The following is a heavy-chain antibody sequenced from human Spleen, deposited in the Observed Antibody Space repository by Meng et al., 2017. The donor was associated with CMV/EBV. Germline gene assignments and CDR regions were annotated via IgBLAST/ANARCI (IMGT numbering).Heavy chain of an antibody. CDR3: ARAFGGRDY. Sequence: GGSLRLSCXASGFTFRXXAMHWVRQAPGKGLEWVSTINTSGGTTXXADSXXGRFTISRDNSKNTLYLQMNSLRAEDTAVYYCARAFGGRDYWGQGTLVTVSS. D-gene: IGHD3-16*01. V-gene: IGHV3-23*01. CDR1: GFTFRXXA. CDR2: INTSGGTT. J-gene: IGHJ4*02.